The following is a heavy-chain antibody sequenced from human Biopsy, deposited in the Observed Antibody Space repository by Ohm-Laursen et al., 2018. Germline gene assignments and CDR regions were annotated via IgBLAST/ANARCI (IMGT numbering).Heavy chain of an antibody. D-gene: IGHD6-19*01. V-gene: IGHV4-38-2*02. CDR3: ARGRLRAVARFDY. J-gene: IGHJ4*02. CDR1: GYSISTGYY. Sequence: SDTLSLTCPVSGYSISTGYYWGWIRQPPGKGLEWIGSIFHTGTTYYNPSLKSRVTISVDTSKNQFSLKLISVTAADTAVYYCARGRLRAVARFDYWGQGTLVTVSS. CDR2: IFHTGTT.